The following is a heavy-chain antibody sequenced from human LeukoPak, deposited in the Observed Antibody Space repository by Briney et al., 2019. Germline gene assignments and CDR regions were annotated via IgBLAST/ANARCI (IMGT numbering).Heavy chain of an antibody. D-gene: IGHD4-17*01. Sequence: GRSLRLSCAVSGFTFSSSAMSWVRKAPGQGLELVSGSSGSGVSTYYSDSVKGRFTISRANSKNTLFLQVNSLRAEDTAIYCCANGRGDYERVSRFDYWGQGTLVTVSS. V-gene: IGHV3-23*01. CDR2: SSGSGVST. CDR3: ANGRGDYERVSRFDY. CDR1: GFTFSSSA. J-gene: IGHJ4*02.